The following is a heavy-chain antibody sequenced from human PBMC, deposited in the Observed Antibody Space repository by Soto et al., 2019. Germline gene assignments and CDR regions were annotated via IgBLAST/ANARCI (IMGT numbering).Heavy chain of an antibody. CDR2: INHSGST. V-gene: IGHV4-34*01. CDR3: ARGVGLRLGELSPP. Sequence: PSETLSLTCAVNGWSFSGYYWSWIRQPPGKGLEWIGEINHSGSTNYNPSLKSRVTISVDTSKNQFSLKLSSVTAADTAVYYCARGVGLRLGELSPPWGQGTLVTVS. J-gene: IGHJ5*02. CDR1: GWSFSGYY. D-gene: IGHD3-16*02.